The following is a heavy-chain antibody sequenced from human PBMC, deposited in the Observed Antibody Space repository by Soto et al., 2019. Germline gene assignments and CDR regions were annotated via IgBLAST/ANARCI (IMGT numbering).Heavy chain of an antibody. CDR2: INHSGST. CDR1: GGSFSGYY. V-gene: IGHV4-34*01. Sequence: QVQLQQWGAGLLKPSETLSLTCAVYGGSFSGYYWSWIRQPPGKGLEWIGEINHSGSTNYNPSLKSRVTMSADTSKGQSSLKLSAVTAADTAVYYCARVRCSATYCYSNFDSWGQGTLVTVSS. D-gene: IGHD2-15*01. J-gene: IGHJ4*02. CDR3: ARVRCSATYCYSNFDS.